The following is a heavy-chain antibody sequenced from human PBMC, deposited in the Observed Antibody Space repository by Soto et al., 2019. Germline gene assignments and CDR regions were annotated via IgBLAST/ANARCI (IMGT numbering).Heavy chain of an antibody. CDR3: AGWCGLGYYYYGMDV. V-gene: IGHV4-31*03. CDR1: GGSISSGGYY. CDR2: IYYSGRT. Sequence: QVQLHESGPGLVKPSQTLSLTCTVSGGSISSGGYYWSWIRQHPWKGLEWIGYIYYSGRTSYNPSLRSRVTISVDSSKTQFSLKVSSVTAADTAVYYCAGWCGLGYYYYGMDVWGQGTTVTVSS. J-gene: IGHJ6*02. D-gene: IGHD2-8*01.